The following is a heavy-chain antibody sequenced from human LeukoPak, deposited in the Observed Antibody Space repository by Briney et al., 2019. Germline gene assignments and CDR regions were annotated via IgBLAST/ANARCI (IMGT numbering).Heavy chain of an antibody. CDR2: ISSSGEA. CDR1: GGSITTTSFS. D-gene: IGHD1-14*01. CDR3: AKFKPRTGFDY. Sequence: SETLSLTCAVSGGSITTTSFSWAWIRQPPGQDLEWIATISSSGEAYYHPSLMSRVTVSIDTSKNQFSLDLTSVTAADTGLFYCAKFKPRTGFDYWGQGILVIVSS. V-gene: IGHV4-39*01. J-gene: IGHJ4*02.